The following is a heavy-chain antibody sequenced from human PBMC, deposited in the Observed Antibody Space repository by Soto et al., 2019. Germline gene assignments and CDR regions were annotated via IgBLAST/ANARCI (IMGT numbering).Heavy chain of an antibody. CDR3: ARDGGYGTPFDY. CDR2: ITGDGTNT. CDR1: GFAFSSYW. Sequence: EVQLVQSGGGLVQPGVSLRLSCAASGFAFSSYWLHWVRQATGKGLMIVSRITGDGTNTAYATSVKGRFTISRDNAKNMVYLPMYSLKAEDPAVYYCARDGGYGTPFDYWGPGALVTVSS. J-gene: IGHJ4*02. V-gene: IGHV3-74*01. D-gene: IGHD5-12*01.